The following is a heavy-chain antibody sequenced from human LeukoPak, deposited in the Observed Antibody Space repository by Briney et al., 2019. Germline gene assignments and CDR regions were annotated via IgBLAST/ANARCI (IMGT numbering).Heavy chain of an antibody. J-gene: IGHJ4*02. CDR2: FEPEDAKT. Sequence: ASVKVSCKVSGYTLTELSIHWVRQSPGKGLEWMGGFEPEDAKTFYAQRFQGRITMTEDTSTNTGYMNLSSLRSEDMAIYYCATSRVGDTVSLDYWGQGSLVTVSS. CDR1: GYTLTELS. CDR3: ATSRVGDTVSLDY. D-gene: IGHD1-26*01. V-gene: IGHV1-24*01.